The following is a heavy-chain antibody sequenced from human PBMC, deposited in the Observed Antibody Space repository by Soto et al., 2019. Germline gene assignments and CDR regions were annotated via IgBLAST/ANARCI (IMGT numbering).Heavy chain of an antibody. J-gene: IGHJ4*02. CDR3: AKAKNDYNWDNRPPFDY. V-gene: IGHV3-23*01. CDR1: GFTLRNYA. CDR2: ISANDVGT. Sequence: LRLSCEASGFTLRNYAMTWVRQAPGKGLGWVSLISANDVGTYYAESVKTRFTISTDQSRNTVYLQMDSLRADDTAIYYCAKAKNDYNWDNRPPFDYWGQGTLVTVSS. D-gene: IGHD1-20*01.